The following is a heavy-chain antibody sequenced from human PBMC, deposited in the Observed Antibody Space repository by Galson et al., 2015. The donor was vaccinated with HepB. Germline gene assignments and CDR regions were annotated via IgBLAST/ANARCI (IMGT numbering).Heavy chain of an antibody. Sequence: SLRLSCAASGFTFSSYGMHWVRQAPGKGLEWVAVISYDGSNKYYADSVKGRFTISRDNSKNTLYLQMNSLRAEDTAVYYCANSVAAAGTGYWGQGTLVTVSS. CDR1: GFTFSSYG. J-gene: IGHJ4*02. CDR3: ANSVAAAGTGY. D-gene: IGHD6-13*01. CDR2: ISYDGSNK. V-gene: IGHV3-30*18.